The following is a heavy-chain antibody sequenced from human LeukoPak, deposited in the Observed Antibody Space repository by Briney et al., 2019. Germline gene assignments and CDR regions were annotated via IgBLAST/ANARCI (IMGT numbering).Heavy chain of an antibody. Sequence: SETLSLTCTVSGDSIINYYWSWIRQSPGKGLEWIGCIYYSGSTKYNPSLKSRVTISVDTSKNQFSLKLSSVTAADTAVYYCARHRGSGSPYFDYWGQGTLVTVSS. CDR2: IYYSGST. CDR3: ARHRGSGSPYFDY. D-gene: IGHD3-10*01. CDR1: GDSIINYY. V-gene: IGHV4-59*08. J-gene: IGHJ4*02.